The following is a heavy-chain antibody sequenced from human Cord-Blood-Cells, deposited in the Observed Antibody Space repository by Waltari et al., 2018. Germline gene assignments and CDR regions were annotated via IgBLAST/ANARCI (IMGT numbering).Heavy chain of an antibody. CDR2: INPSGGST. Sequence: QVQLVQSGAEVKKPGASAKVSCKASGYTFTSYYMHWVRQAPGQGLAWMGIINPSGGSTSYAQKFQGRVTMTRDTSTSTVYMELSSLRSEDTAVYYCARDDYGGNYYFDYWGQGTLVTVSS. D-gene: IGHD4-17*01. J-gene: IGHJ4*02. V-gene: IGHV1-46*03. CDR1: GYTFTSYY. CDR3: ARDDYGGNYYFDY.